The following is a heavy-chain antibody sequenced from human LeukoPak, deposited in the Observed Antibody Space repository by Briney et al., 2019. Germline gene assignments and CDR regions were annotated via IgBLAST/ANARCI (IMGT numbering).Heavy chain of an antibody. J-gene: IGHJ4*02. CDR3: ARDRDIVVVVAEYYFDY. V-gene: IGHV1-69*04. CDR2: IIPILGIA. CDR1: GGTFSSYA. D-gene: IGHD2-15*01. Sequence: GASVKVSCKASGGTFSSYAISWVRQAPGQGLEWMGRIIPILGIANYAQKFQGRVTITADKSTSTAYMELSSLRSEDTAVYYCARDRDIVVVVAEYYFDYWGQGTLVTVSS.